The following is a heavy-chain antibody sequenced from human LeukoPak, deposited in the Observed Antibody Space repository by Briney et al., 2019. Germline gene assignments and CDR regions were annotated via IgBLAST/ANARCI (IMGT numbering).Heavy chain of an antibody. Sequence: QPGGSLRLSCAASGFTFSSYAMSWVRQAPGKGLEWVSAISGSGGSTYYADSVKGRFTISRDNSKNTLYLQMNSLRAEDTAVYYRASLNYYYDSSGYLEDYWGQGTLVTVSS. CDR2: ISGSGGST. V-gene: IGHV3-23*01. CDR3: ASLNYYYDSSGYLEDY. D-gene: IGHD3-22*01. J-gene: IGHJ4*02. CDR1: GFTFSSYA.